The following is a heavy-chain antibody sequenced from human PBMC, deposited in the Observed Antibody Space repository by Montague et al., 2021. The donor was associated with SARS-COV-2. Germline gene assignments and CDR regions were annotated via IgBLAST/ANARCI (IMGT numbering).Heavy chain of an antibody. CDR3: TQERGPGRTTWHYFDY. CDR1: GDSVSSNIAA. Sequence: CAISGDSVSSNIAAWNWIRQSPSRGLEWLGWTYYRSKWYNDYAVSVRSRTTISPDTSKNQFSLQLNSVTPEDTAVYYCTQERGPGRTTWHYFDYWGQGTLVTVSS. CDR2: TYYRSKWYN. D-gene: IGHD1-14*01. V-gene: IGHV6-1*01. J-gene: IGHJ4*02.